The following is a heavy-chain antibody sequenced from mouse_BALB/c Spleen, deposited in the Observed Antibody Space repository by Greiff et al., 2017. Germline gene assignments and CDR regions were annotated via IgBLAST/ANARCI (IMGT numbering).Heavy chain of an antibody. D-gene: IGHD1-1*01. CDR3: TRDYGSSFDY. V-gene: IGHV6-6*02. J-gene: IGHJ2*01. CDR1: GFTFSNYW. CDR2: IRLKSNNYAT. Sequence: EVQRVESGGGLVQPGGSMKLSCVASGFTFSNYWMNWVRQSPEKGLEWVAEIRLKSNNYATHYAESVKGRFTISRDDSKSSVYLQMNNLRAEDTGIYYCTRDYGSSFDYWGQGTTLTVSS.